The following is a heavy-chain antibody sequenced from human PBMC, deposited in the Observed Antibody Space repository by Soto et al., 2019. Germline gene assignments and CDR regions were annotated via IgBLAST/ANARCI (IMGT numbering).Heavy chain of an antibody. CDR2: IFSNDEK. Sequence: QVTLKESGPVLVKPTETLTLTCTVSGFSLSNARMGVSWIRQPPGKALEWLAHIFSNDEKSYSTSLKSRLTISKDTSKSQVVLTITNMDPVDTATYYCARISPRNYYDSSRYSVSFDYWGQGTLVTVSS. CDR3: ARISPRNYYDSSRYSVSFDY. CDR1: GFSLSNARMG. V-gene: IGHV2-26*01. J-gene: IGHJ4*02. D-gene: IGHD3-22*01.